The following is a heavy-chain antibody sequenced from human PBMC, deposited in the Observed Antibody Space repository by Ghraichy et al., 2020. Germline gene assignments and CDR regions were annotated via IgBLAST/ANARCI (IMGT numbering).Heavy chain of an antibody. J-gene: IGHJ4*02. CDR3: ARVDDESTYGGIPQGEFDY. Sequence: SETLSLTCTVSGGSVSSGSYYWSWIRQPPGKGLEWLGYIYYSGCTNYNPSLKSRVTISVDTSKNQFSLKLSSVTAADTAVYYCARVDDESTYGGIPQGEFDYWGQGTLVTGSS. CDR1: GGSVSSGSYY. CDR2: IYYSGCT. V-gene: IGHV4-61*01. D-gene: IGHD4-23*01.